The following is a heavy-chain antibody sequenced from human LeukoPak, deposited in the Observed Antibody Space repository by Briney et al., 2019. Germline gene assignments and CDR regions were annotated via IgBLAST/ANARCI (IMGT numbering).Heavy chain of an antibody. D-gene: IGHD1-26*01. CDR1: GYTFTSYG. CDR2: ISAYNGNT. J-gene: IGHJ4*02. CDR3: AGDREAGATTPITLFDY. V-gene: IGHV1-18*01. Sequence: GASVKVSCKASGYTFTSYGISWVRQAPGQGLEWMGWISAYNGNTNYAQKLQGRVTMTTDTSTSTAYMELRSLRSDDTAVYYCAGDREAGATTPITLFDYWGQGTLVTVSS.